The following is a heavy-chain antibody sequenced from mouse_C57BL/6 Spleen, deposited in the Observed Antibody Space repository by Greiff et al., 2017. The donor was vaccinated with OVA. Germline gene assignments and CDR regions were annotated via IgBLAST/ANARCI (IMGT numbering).Heavy chain of an antibody. CDR1: GYTFTSYW. V-gene: IGHV1-64*01. Sequence: VQLQQPGAELVKPGASVKLSCKASGYTFTSYWMHWVKQRPGQGLEWIGMIHPNSGSTNYNEKFKSKATLTVDKSSSTAYMQLSRLTSEDSAVYYCALLRLYAMDYWGQGTSVTVSS. CDR3: ALLRLYAMDY. J-gene: IGHJ4*01. D-gene: IGHD1-1*01. CDR2: IHPNSGST.